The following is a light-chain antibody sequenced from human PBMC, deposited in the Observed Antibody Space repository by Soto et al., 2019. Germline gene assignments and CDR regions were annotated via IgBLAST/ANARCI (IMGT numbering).Light chain of an antibody. Sequence: DIVMTQSPDSLVVSLGERATINCKSSQSSLYNSNNRYYLACFQQKPGQPPKLLIYWASTRESGVPDRFRGSGSGTDFPLTISSLQAEDVAVYYCQQYYSVPPTFGQGNKVEIK. CDR2: WAS. CDR1: QSSLYNSNNRYY. J-gene: IGKJ1*01. V-gene: IGKV4-1*01. CDR3: QQYYSVPPT.